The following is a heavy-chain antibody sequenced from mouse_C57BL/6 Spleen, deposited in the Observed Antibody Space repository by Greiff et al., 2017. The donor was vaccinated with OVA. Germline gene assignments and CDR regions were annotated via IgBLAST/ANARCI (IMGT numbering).Heavy chain of an antibody. CDR2: INPSSGYT. CDR1: GYTFTSYT. D-gene: IGHD5-1*01. V-gene: IGHV1-4*01. CDR3: ARGSSYCCPDY. Sequence: VQLVESGADLARPGASVKMSCKASGYTFTSYTMHWVKQRPGQGLEWIGYINPSSGYTKYNQKFKDKATLTADKSSSTAYMQLSSLTSADSAVYYCARGSSYCCPDYWGQGTTLTVSS. J-gene: IGHJ2*01.